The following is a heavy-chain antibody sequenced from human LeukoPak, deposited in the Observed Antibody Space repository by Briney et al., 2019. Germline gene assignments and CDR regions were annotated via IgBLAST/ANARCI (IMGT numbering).Heavy chain of an antibody. D-gene: IGHD2-2*01. V-gene: IGHV1-69*13. CDR2: IIPIFGTA. Sequence: SVKVSCKASGGTFSSYAISWVRQAPGQGLEWMGGIIPIFGTANYAQKFQGRVTITADESTSTAYMELSSLRSEDTAVYYCAITRVPAATLWGGWFDPWGQGTLVTVSS. CDR3: AITRVPAATLWGGWFDP. J-gene: IGHJ5*02. CDR1: GGTFSSYA.